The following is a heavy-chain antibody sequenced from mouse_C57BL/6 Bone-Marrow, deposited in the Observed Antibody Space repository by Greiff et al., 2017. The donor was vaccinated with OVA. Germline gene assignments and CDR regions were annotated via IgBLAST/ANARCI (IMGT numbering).Heavy chain of an antibody. CDR1: GFTFSDFY. V-gene: IGHV7-1*01. J-gene: IGHJ4*01. CDR2: SRNKANDYTT. D-gene: IGHD1-1*01. CDR3: ARDACDYYGSRAMDY. Sequence: EVKLMESGGGLVQSGRSLRLSCATSGFTFSDFYMEWVRQAPGKGLEWIAASRNKANDYTTEYSASVKGRFIVSRDTSQSILYLQMNALRAEDTAIYYCARDACDYYGSRAMDYWGQGTSVTVSS.